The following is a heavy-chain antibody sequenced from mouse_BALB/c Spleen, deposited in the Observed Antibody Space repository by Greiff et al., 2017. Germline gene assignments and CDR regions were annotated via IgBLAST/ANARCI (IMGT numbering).Heavy chain of an antibody. J-gene: IGHJ3*01. CDR2: ISYSGST. V-gene: IGHV3-8*02. CDR3: ARGYGNYGAWFAY. D-gene: IGHD2-10*02. Sequence: VQLKESGPSLVKPSQTLSLTCSVTGDSITSGYWNWIRKFPGNKLEYMGYISYSGSTYYNPSLKSRISITRDTSKNQYYLQLNSVTTEDTATYYCARGYGNYGAWFAYWGQGTLVTVSA. CDR1: GDSITSGY.